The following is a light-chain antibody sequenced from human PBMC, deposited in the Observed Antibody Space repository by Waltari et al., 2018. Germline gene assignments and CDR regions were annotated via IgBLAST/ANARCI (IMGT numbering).Light chain of an antibody. J-gene: IGKJ2*01. V-gene: IGKV1-33*01. CDR2: HAS. CDR1: QGINNY. Sequence: DIQMTQSPSSLSASVGDRVTITCRASQGINNYLSWYQQKPGKAPKPLIYHASSLETGVPSRFSGSRSGTDYTLTISSLQPEDIATYYCQQYNNSPYTFGQGTKVEIK. CDR3: QQYNNSPYT.